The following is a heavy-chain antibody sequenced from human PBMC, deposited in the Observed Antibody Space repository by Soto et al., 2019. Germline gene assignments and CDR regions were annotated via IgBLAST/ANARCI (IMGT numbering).Heavy chain of an antibody. CDR3: ATDVLRFLEWPRTAQNLFDS. CDR1: GYTFTSYG. Sequence: ASVKVSCKASGYTFTSYGISWVRQAPGQGLEWMGWISTYNGNTKYAQKFQGRVTITADKSTSTAYMELSSLRSEDTAVYYCATDVLRFLEWPRTAQNLFDSWGQGTLVTVSS. J-gene: IGHJ5*01. D-gene: IGHD3-3*01. V-gene: IGHV1-18*01. CDR2: ISTYNGNT.